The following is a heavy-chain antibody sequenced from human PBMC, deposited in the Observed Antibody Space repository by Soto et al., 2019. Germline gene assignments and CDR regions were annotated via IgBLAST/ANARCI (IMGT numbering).Heavy chain of an antibody. V-gene: IGHV1-69*13. CDR3: AREPAEVAATLYYYGMDV. Sequence: ASVKVSCKASGGTFSSYAISWVRQAPGQGLEWMGGIIPIFGTANYAQKFQGRVTITADESTSTAYMELSSLRSEDTAVYYCAREPAEVAATLYYYGMDVWGQGTTVTVSS. D-gene: IGHD2-15*01. CDR2: IIPIFGTA. J-gene: IGHJ6*02. CDR1: GGTFSSYA.